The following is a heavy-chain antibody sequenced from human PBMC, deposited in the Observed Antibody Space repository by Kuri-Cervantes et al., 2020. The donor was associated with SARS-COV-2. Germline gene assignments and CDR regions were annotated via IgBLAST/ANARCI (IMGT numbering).Heavy chain of an antibody. Sequence: ESLKISCTVSGGSISSYYWSWIRQPPGKGLEWIGYIYYSGSTNYNPSLKSRVTISVDTYKNQFPLKLSSVTDADTAVYYCARVATVTTLFDFWGQGTMVTVSS. D-gene: IGHD4-17*01. J-gene: IGHJ4*01. V-gene: IGHV4-59*01. CDR3: ARVATVTTLFDF. CDR2: IYYSGST. CDR1: GGSISSYY.